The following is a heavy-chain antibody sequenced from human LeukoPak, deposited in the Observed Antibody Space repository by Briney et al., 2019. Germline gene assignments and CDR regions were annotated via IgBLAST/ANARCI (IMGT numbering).Heavy chain of an antibody. CDR3: AGASYGSGSFPDY. CDR1: GFTFSSYS. CDR2: ISSSSSTI. Sequence: PGGSLRLSCAASGFTFSSYSMNWVRQAPGKGLEWVSYISSSSSTIYYADSVKGRFTISRDNAKNSLYLQMNSLRAEDTAVYYCAGASYGSGSFPDYWGQGTLVTVSS. V-gene: IGHV3-48*01. J-gene: IGHJ4*02. D-gene: IGHD3-10*01.